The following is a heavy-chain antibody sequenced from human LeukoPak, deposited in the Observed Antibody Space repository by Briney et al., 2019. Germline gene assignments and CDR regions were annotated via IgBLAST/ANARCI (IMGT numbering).Heavy chain of an antibody. CDR2: ISAYNGNT. D-gene: IGHD1-26*01. Sequence: ASVKVSCQASGYTFASYGLSWVREAPGQGLEWMGWISAYNGNTNYAQKLQGRVTMTTDTSTSTAYMELRSLRSDDTAVYYCARDQSGSYLDYYYGMDVWGQGTTVTVSS. CDR1: GYTFASYG. CDR3: ARDQSGSYLDYYYGMDV. V-gene: IGHV1-18*01. J-gene: IGHJ6*02.